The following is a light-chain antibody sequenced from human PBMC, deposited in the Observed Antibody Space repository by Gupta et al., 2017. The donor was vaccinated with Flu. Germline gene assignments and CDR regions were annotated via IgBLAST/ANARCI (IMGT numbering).Light chain of an antibody. J-gene: IGKJ2*03. Sequence: IVMTPSPLSLPVTPEEPASISCRSSQSLLHSNGYNYLDWYLQKPGQSPQLLIYLGSNRASGVPDRFSGSGSGTDFTLKISRVEAEDVGVYYCMQALQTPYSFGQGTKLEIK. CDR3: MQALQTPYS. CDR2: LGS. CDR1: QSLLHSNGYNY. V-gene: IGKV2-28*01.